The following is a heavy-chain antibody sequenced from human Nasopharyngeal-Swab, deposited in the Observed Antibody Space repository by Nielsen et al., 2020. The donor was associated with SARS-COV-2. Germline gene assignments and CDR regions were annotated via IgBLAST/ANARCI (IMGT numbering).Heavy chain of an antibody. J-gene: IGHJ4*02. CDR3: VRSSSWYYFDY. CDR1: GDSIAYSTFY. V-gene: IGHV4-39*01. Sequence: SETLSLTCTVSGDSIAYSTFYWGWIRQPPGKGLEWIGNIYYNGNTYQNPSLKRRLTISVDKSTHQFSLQLSSVTATDTAVYYCVRSSSWYYFDYWAQATQVTVSS. CDR2: IYYNGNT. D-gene: IGHD6-13*01.